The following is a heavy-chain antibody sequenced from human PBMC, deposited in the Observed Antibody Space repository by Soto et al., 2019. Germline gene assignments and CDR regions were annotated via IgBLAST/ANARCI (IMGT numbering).Heavy chain of an antibody. J-gene: IGHJ6*03. D-gene: IGHD3-22*01. CDR2: INHSGST. Sequence: PSETLSLTCAVYGGSFSGYYWSWIRQPPGKGLEWIGEINHSGSTNYNPSLKSRVTISVDTSKNQFSLKLSSVTAADTAVYYCARASSSCCNNNYYYYMYILAQRTTVPVSS. V-gene: IGHV4-34*01. CDR1: GGSFSGYY. CDR3: ARASSSCCNNNYYYYMYI.